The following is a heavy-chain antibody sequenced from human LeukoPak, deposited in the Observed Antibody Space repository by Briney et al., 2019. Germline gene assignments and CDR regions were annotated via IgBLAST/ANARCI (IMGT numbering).Heavy chain of an antibody. CDR3: AKTRKVGSGWGYYFDY. Sequence: GGSLRLSCAASGFTFSSYAMSWVRQAPGKGLEWFSAISGSGGSTYYADSVKGRFTTSRDNSKNTLYLQMNSLRAEDTAVYYCAKTRKVGSGWGYYFDYWGQGTLVTVSS. J-gene: IGHJ4*02. V-gene: IGHV3-23*01. CDR2: ISGSGGST. D-gene: IGHD6-19*01. CDR1: GFTFSSYA.